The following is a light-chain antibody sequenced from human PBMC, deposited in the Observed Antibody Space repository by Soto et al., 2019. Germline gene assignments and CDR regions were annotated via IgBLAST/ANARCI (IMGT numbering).Light chain of an antibody. CDR3: QHYNNWPT. V-gene: IGKV3D-15*01. J-gene: IGKJ5*01. Sequence: EIVMTQSPATLSVSPGERATLSCRASQSVSSNLAWYQQNPGQAPRLLIYGASTRATGIPARFSGSGSGTEFTLTISSLQSEDFAVYYCQHYNNWPTFGQGTRLEIK. CDR1: QSVSSN. CDR2: GAS.